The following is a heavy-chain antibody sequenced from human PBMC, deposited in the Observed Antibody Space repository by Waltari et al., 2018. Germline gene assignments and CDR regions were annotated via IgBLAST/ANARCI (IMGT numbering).Heavy chain of an antibody. CDR2: INHSGST. D-gene: IGHD5-18*01. CDR1: GGSFSGYY. Sequence: QVQLQQWGAGLLKPSETLSLTCAVYGGSFSGYYWSWIRQPPGKGLEWIGEINHSGSTNYNPSLKSRVTISVDTSKNQFSLKLSSVTAADTAAYYCARPLRGYSYGYPLTTWGQGTTVTVSS. V-gene: IGHV4-34*01. CDR3: ARPLRGYSYGYPLTT. J-gene: IGHJ6*02.